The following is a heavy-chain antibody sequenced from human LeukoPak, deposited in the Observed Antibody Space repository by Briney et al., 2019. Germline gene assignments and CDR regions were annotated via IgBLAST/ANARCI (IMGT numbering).Heavy chain of an antibody. CDR3: ARDYEVAGAFDY. Sequence: ASVKVSCKASGYTFTGHSMHWVRQAPGQGLEWMGWINPNSGGTNYAQKFQGRVTMTRDTSISTAYMELSRLRSDDTAVYYCARDYEVAGAFDYWGQGTLVTVSS. CDR1: GYTFTGHS. CDR2: INPNSGGT. V-gene: IGHV1-2*02. D-gene: IGHD6-19*01. J-gene: IGHJ4*02.